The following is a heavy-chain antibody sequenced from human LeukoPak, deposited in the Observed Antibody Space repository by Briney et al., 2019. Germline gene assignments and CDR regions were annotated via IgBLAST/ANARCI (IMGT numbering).Heavy chain of an antibody. CDR3: SNAGRAAAGTVGYFDD. V-gene: IGHV1-18*01. CDR1: GYTFTIYG. D-gene: IGHD6-13*01. J-gene: IGHJ4*02. CDR2: ISAYNGNR. Sequence: ASVTVPCNASGYTFTIYGLSWVRQAPGQGLEWMGWISAYNGNRNYAQKLQGRVTMTTDTSTSTAYMELRSLRSGDTAVYYCSNAGRAAAGTVGYFDDWGQGTLVTVSS.